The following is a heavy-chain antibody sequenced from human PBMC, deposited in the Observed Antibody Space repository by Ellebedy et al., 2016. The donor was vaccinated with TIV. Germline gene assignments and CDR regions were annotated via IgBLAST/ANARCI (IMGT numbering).Heavy chain of an antibody. CDR1: GYTFTSYD. CDR2: MNPNSGDT. V-gene: IGHV1-8*01. D-gene: IGHD2-21*02. J-gene: IGHJ6*03. CDR3: ARDRLTYGSYYMDV. Sequence: ASVKVSCKASGYTFTSYDINWVRQATGQGLEWMGWMNPNSGDTGYAQKFQGRVTMTRKTSISTAYMELRYLRSEDTAVYYCARDRLTYGSYYMDVWGEGTTVTVSS.